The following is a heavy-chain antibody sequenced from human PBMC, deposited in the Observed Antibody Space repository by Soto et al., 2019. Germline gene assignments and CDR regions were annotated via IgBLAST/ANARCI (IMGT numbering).Heavy chain of an antibody. D-gene: IGHD5-12*01. J-gene: IGHJ4*02. V-gene: IGHV3-23*01. CDR3: AKDLRPDGRYDLDY. Sequence: HPGGSLRLSCVASGFSFSTYAMNWVRQAPGKGLEWASVIVGNGGGIHYADSVKGRFTISRDNSKDTLYLQMTSLRAEDTAVYYCAKDLRPDGRYDLDYWGPGTLVTVSS. CDR2: IVGNGGGI. CDR1: GFSFSTYA.